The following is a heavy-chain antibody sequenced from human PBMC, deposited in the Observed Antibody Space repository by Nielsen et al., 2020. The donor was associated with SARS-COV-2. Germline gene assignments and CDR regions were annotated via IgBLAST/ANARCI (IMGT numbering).Heavy chain of an antibody. D-gene: IGHD6-19*01. J-gene: IGHJ4*02. CDR1: GGSISSSNW. CDR2: IYHSGST. CDR3: ARGPDSSGWFFDY. Sequence: SETLSLTCAVSGGSISSSNWWSWVRQPPGKGLEWIGEIYHSGSTNYNPSLKSRVTISVDTSKNQFSLKLSSVTAADTAVYYCARGPDSSGWFFDYWGQGTLVTVSS. V-gene: IGHV4-4*02.